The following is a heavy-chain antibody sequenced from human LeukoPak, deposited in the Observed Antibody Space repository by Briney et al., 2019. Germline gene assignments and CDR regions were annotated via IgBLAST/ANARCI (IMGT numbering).Heavy chain of an antibody. CDR2: IYYSGST. V-gene: IGHV4-39*07. CDR1: GGSISSSSYY. J-gene: IGHJ4*02. CDR3: ARSYYDILTGYYFDGYFDY. D-gene: IGHD3-9*01. Sequence: SETLSPTCTVSGGSISSSSYYWGWIRQPPGKGLEWIGSIYYSGSTYYNPSLKSRVTISVDTSKNQFSLKLSSVTAADTAVYYCARSYYDILTGYYFDGYFDYWGQGTLVTVSS.